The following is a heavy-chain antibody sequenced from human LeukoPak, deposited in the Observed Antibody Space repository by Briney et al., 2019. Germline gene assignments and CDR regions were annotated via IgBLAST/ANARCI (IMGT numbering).Heavy chain of an antibody. V-gene: IGHV3-30*03. J-gene: IGHJ4*02. CDR3: ARFSQLGD. CDR2: ISYDGSNK. Sequence: GGSLRLSCAASGFTFSSYGMHWVRQAPGKGLEWVAVISYDGSNKYYADSVKGRFTISRDNGKKSLYLQMNSLRAEDTAVYYCARFSQLGDWGQGTLVTVSS. D-gene: IGHD1-1*01. CDR1: GFTFSSYG.